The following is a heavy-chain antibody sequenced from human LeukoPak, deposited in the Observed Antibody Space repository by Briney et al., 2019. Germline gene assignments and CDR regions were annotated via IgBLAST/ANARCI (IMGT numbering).Heavy chain of an antibody. J-gene: IGHJ4*02. V-gene: IGHV4-39*07. D-gene: IGHD6-13*01. CDR1: GGSISSSNYY. Sequence: SETLSLTCSVSGGSISSSNYYWAWIRQPPGKGLEWIGSIYYSGSTYYNPPLKSRVPISVDTSKNQFSLKLSSVTAADTAVYYCARDRQQLVRGDYFDFWGQGTLVTVSS. CDR2: IYYSGST. CDR3: ARDRQQLVRGDYFDF.